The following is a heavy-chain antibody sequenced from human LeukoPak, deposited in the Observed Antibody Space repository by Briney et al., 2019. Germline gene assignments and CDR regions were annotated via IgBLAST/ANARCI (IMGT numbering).Heavy chain of an antibody. CDR2: INHSGST. CDR1: GGSFSGYY. J-gene: IGHJ6*03. Sequence: SETLSLTCAVYGGSFSGYYWSWIRQPPGKGLEWLGEINHSGSTNFNPSLKSRVTISVDPSKNQFFLKLSSVTAADTAVYYCARDGGWYDYYYYYMDVWGKGTTVTVSS. V-gene: IGHV4-34*01. D-gene: IGHD2-15*01. CDR3: ARDGGWYDYYYYYMDV.